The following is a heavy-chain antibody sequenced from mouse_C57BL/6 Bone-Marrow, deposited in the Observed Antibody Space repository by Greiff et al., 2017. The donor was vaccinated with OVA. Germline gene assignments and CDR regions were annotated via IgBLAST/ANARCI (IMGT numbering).Heavy chain of an antibody. CDR2: IDPSDSYP. Sequence: QVQLQQPGAELVKPGASVKLSCKASGYTFTSYWMQWVKQRPGQGLEWIGEIDPSDSYPNYNQKFKGKAPLTVDTSSSTAYMQLSSLTSEDSAVYYCARGDDGTTWGAMDYWGQGTSVTVSS. CDR3: ARGDDGTTWGAMDY. J-gene: IGHJ4*01. D-gene: IGHD2-3*01. V-gene: IGHV1-50*01. CDR1: GYTFTSYW.